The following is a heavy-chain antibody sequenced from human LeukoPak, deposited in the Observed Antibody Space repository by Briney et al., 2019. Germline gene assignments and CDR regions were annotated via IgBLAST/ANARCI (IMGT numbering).Heavy chain of an antibody. Sequence: SETLSLTCTVSGGSISSYYWSWIRQPPGKGLEWIGYIYYSGSTNYNPSLKSRVTISVDTSKNQFSLKLSSVTAADTAVYYCARDTYGSGSYYNGPYYYGMDVWGQRTTVTVSS. D-gene: IGHD3-10*01. V-gene: IGHV4-59*01. CDR2: IYYSGST. CDR1: GGSISSYY. CDR3: ARDTYGSGSYYNGPYYYGMDV. J-gene: IGHJ6*02.